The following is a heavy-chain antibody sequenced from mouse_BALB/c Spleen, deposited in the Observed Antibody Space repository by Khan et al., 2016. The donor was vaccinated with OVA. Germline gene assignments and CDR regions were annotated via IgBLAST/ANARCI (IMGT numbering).Heavy chain of an antibody. CDR3: ARLAYYYNSEGFAY. CDR1: GFTFSTYG. V-gene: IGHV5-6*01. J-gene: IGHJ3*01. Sequence: EVELVESGGDLVKPGGSLELSCAASGFTFSTYGMSWVRQTPDKRLEWVATISSGGHYTYSPDSVKVRFTISRDNAKSALYLQRSSLKSEDTAIYYCARLAYYYNSEGFAYWGQGTLVTGSA. D-gene: IGHD1-1*01. CDR2: ISSGGHYT.